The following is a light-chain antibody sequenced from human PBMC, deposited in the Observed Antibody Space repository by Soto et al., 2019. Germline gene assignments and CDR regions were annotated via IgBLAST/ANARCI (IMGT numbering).Light chain of an antibody. CDR3: QQYNNWPLT. CDR2: GAS. V-gene: IGKV3-15*01. J-gene: IGKJ4*01. CDR1: QSVSSN. Sequence: TQSPATLSVSPGEGAPLSCRASQSVSSNLAWYQQKPGQAPRLLIYGASTRATGIPARFSGSGSGTEFTLTISSLQSEDFAVYYCQQYNNWPLTFGGGTKVDIK.